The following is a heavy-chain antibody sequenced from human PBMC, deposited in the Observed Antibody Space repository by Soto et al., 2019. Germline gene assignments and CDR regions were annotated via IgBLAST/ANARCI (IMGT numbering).Heavy chain of an antibody. V-gene: IGHV3-64D*06. CDR3: VKDGSGYPYYFDY. CDR1: GFTFSSYA. J-gene: IGHJ4*02. D-gene: IGHD5-12*01. CDR2: ISSNGGST. Sequence: GESLKISCSASGFTFSSYAMHWVRQAPGKGLEYVSAISSNGGSTYYADSVKGRFTISRDNSKNTLYLQMSSLRAEDTAVYYCVKDGSGYPYYFDYWGQGTLVTVSS.